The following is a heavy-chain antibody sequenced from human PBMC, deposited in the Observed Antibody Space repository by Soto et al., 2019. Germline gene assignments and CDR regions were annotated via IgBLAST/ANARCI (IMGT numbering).Heavy chain of an antibody. J-gene: IGHJ4*02. Sequence: EVQLLESGGGLVQPGGSLRLSCAASGFTFSSYAMSWVRQAPGKGLEWVSAISGSGGSTYYADSVKGRFTISRDNSKNTLYLQMNSLIAEDTAVYYCARGGGAHRGYFDYWGQGTLVTVSS. CDR1: GFTFSSYA. CDR3: ARGGGAHRGYFDY. CDR2: ISGSGGST. D-gene: IGHD3-16*01. V-gene: IGHV3-23*01.